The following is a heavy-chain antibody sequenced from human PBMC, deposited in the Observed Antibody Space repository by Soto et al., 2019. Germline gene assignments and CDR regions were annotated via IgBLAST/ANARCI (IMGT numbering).Heavy chain of an antibody. CDR2: ISGSGGSP. J-gene: IGHJ4*02. CDR1: GFTFSSYA. CDR3: AKEGTSRWYHLDY. V-gene: IGHV3-23*01. Sequence: GGSLRLSCAASGFTFSSYAMNWVRQAPGKGLEWVSTISGSGGSPYSADSVKGRFTISRDNSKNTLYLQMNSLRAEDTAIYYCAKEGTSRWYHLDYWGQGTLVTVSS. D-gene: IGHD6-19*01.